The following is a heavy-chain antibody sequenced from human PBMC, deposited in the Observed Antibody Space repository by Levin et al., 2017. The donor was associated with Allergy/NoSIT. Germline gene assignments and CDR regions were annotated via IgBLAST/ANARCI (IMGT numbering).Heavy chain of an antibody. D-gene: IGHD3-22*01. Sequence: GESLKISCAASGFTFSNYAMHWVRQAPGKGLEWVAAISYDGSNKYYADSVKGRFTISRDNSKNTLYLQMHSLRAEDTAVYYCARDMRAWGVVVINGDNDYWGQGTLVTVSS. V-gene: IGHV3-30*04. CDR2: ISYDGSNK. J-gene: IGHJ4*02. CDR3: ARDMRAWGVVVINGDNDY. CDR1: GFTFSNYA.